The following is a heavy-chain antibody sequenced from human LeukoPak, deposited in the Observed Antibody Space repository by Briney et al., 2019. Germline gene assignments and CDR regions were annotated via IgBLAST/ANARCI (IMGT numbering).Heavy chain of an antibody. V-gene: IGHV4-4*07. CDR2: IYTSGST. J-gene: IGHJ4*02. D-gene: IGHD6-6*01. CDR1: GGSISSYY. CDR3: AREGDAEYSSHFDY. Sequence: PSETLSLTCTVSGGSISSYYWSWIRQPAGKGLEWIGRIYTSGSTNYNPSLKSRVTMSVDTSKNQFSLKLSSVTAADTAVYYCAREGDAEYSSHFDYWGQGTLVTVSS.